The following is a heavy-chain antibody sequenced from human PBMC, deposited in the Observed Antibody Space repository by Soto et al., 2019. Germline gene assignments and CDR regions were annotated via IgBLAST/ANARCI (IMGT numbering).Heavy chain of an antibody. CDR3: ARKALAYSYFDY. V-gene: IGHV2-5*02. CDR1: GFSLSTSGVA. D-gene: IGHD2-15*01. Sequence: QITLKESGPTLVKPTQTLTLTCTFSGFSLSTSGVALGWIRQPPGKALEWLALIYWDADDRYSPSLKSRLTITKDTSKNQVVLTLPNMDPVDTATYYCARKALAYSYFDYWGQGTLVTVSS. J-gene: IGHJ4*02. CDR2: IYWDADD.